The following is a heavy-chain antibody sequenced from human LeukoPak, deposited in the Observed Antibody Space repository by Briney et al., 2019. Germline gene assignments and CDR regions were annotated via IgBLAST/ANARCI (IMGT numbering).Heavy chain of an antibody. J-gene: IGHJ2*01. CDR1: GGSISSSSYY. V-gene: IGHV4-39*02. Sequence: PSETLSLTCTVSGGSISSSSYYWGWIRQPPGKGLEWIGSIYYSGSTYYNPSLKSRVTISVDTSKNQFSLKLSSVTAADTAVYYCARDRFGVPAALGRYFDLWGRGTLVTVSS. CDR3: ARDRFGVPAALGRYFDL. CDR2: IYYSGST. D-gene: IGHD2-2*01.